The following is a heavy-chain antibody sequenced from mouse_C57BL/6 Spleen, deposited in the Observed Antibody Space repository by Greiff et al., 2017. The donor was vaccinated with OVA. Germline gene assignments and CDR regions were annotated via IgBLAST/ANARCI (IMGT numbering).Heavy chain of an antibody. V-gene: IGHV1-81*01. CDR1: GYTFTSYG. J-gene: IGHJ3*01. Sequence: VKLKESGAELARPGASVKLSCKASGYTFTSYGISWVKQRTGQGLEWIGEIYPRSGNTYYNEKFKGKATLTADKSSSTAYMELRSLTSEDSAVYFCARSESTMIREAWFAYWGQGTLVTVSA. CDR2: IYPRSGNT. CDR3: ARSESTMIREAWFAY. D-gene: IGHD2-4*01.